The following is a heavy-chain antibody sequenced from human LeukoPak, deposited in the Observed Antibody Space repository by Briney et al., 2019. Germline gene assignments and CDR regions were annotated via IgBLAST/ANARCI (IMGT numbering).Heavy chain of an antibody. CDR3: ARGVPRSGYDYVWGSYRYTNDY. Sequence: GASVKVSCKASGYTFTSYYMHWVRQAPGQGLEWMGIINPSGGSTSYAQKFQGRVTMTRDTSTSTVYMELSSLRSEDTAVYYCARGVPRSGYDYVWGSYRYTNDYWGQGILVTVSS. CDR2: INPSGGST. J-gene: IGHJ4*02. CDR1: GYTFTSYY. V-gene: IGHV1-46*01. D-gene: IGHD3-16*02.